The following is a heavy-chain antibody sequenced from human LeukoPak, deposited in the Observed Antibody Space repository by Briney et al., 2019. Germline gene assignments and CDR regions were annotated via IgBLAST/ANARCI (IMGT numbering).Heavy chain of an antibody. Sequence: SETLSLTCTVSGGSISSYYWSWIRQPPGKGLEWIGYIYYSGSTNYNPSLKSRVTISVDTSKNQFSLKLSSVTAAATAVYYCARAGYGSGALSHALDIWGQGTMVTVSS. CDR1: GGSISSYY. D-gene: IGHD3-10*01. V-gene: IGHV4-59*08. J-gene: IGHJ3*02. CDR3: ARAGYGSGALSHALDI. CDR2: IYYSGST.